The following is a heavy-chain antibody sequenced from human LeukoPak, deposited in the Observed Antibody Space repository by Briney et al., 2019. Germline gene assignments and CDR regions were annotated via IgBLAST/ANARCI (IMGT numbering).Heavy chain of an antibody. Sequence: GGSLRLSCAASGFTFSSYGMHWVRQAPGKGLEWVAVISYDGSNKYYADSVKGRFTISRDNSKNTLYLQMNSLRAEDTVVYYCAKDHQGDIVLMVYAIDYWGQGTLVTVSS. CDR2: ISYDGSNK. CDR1: GFTFSSYG. J-gene: IGHJ4*02. V-gene: IGHV3-30*18. CDR3: AKDHQGDIVLMVYAIDY. D-gene: IGHD2-8*01.